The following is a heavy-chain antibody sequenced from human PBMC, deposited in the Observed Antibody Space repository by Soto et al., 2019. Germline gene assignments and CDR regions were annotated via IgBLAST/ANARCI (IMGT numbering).Heavy chain of an antibody. CDR3: ARVGGVAARTFAY. CDR1: GGSISTDY. Sequence: SATLSPTCTLPGGSISTDYWSWVRVPPRKGLECMGGPYVSGSTNYKASLESRVTISLDASKSHFSLKRRSLTTADTAVYYCARVGGVAARTFAYWGQRSPVT. D-gene: IGHD6-6*01. V-gene: IGHV4-59*01. J-gene: IGHJ4*02. CDR2: PYVSGST.